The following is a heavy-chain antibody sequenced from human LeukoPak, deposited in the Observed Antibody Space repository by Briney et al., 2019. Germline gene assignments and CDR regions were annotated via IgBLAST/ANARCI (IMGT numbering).Heavy chain of an antibody. V-gene: IGHV3-74*01. D-gene: IGHD4-11*01. J-gene: IGHJ3*01. CDR3: ARRWQSNQGDAYDF. CDR2: INSDGSVT. Sequence: ETLSLTCTVSGGSISSSSYYWGWIRQPPGKGLEWVSHINSDGSVTNYADSVKGRFTISRDNAKNTLYLQMSSLRAEDTAVYYCARRWQSNQGDAYDFWGQGTMVTVSS. CDR1: GGSISSSSYY.